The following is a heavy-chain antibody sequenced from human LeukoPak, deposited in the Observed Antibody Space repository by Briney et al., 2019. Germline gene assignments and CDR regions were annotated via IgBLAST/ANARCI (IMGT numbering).Heavy chain of an antibody. D-gene: IGHD1-26*01. J-gene: IGHJ6*03. CDR1: GFTVSSNY. V-gene: IGHV3-53*01. CDR2: IYSGGST. Sequence: GGSLRLSCAASGFTVSSNYMSWVRQAPGKGLEWVSVIYSGGSTYYADSVKGRFTISRDNSKNTLYLQMNSLRAEDTAVYYCARVSGATRDDYYYYMDVWGKGTTVTVSS. CDR3: ARVSGATRDDYYYYMDV.